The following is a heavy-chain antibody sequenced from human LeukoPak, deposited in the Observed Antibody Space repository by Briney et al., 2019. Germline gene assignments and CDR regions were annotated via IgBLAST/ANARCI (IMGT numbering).Heavy chain of an antibody. CDR2: IYTSGST. Sequence: SETLSLTCTVSGGSISIYYWSWIRQPAGKGLEWIGRIYTSGSTNYNPSLKSRVTMSVDTSKNQFSLKLSSVTAADTAVYYCARGAYYYGSGKIFDYWGQGTLVTVSS. CDR3: ARGAYYYGSGKIFDY. D-gene: IGHD3-10*01. V-gene: IGHV4-4*07. CDR1: GGSISIYY. J-gene: IGHJ4*02.